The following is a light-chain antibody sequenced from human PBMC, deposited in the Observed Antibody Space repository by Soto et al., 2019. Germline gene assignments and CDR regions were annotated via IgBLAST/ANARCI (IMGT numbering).Light chain of an antibody. CDR2: NTN. V-gene: IGLV8-61*01. J-gene: IGLJ3*02. Sequence: QTVVTQEPSFSVSPGRTVTLTCGLSSGSVSTSYYPSWYQQTPGQAPRTLISNTNTRSSGVPDRFSGSILGNKAALTITGAQAGDESDYYCVLYMGSGISVFGGGTKLTVL. CDR3: VLYMGSGISV. CDR1: SGSVSTSYY.